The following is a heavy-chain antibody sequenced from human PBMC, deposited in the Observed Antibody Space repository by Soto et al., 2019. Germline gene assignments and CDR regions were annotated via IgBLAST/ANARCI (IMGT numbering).Heavy chain of an antibody. CDR3: AEWARYCSGADCRA. CDR1: GFPFSSRA. Sequence: EVQLLESGGGLVQPGGSLRLSCAASGFPFSSRAMSWVRQAPGKGLEWVSAISGSGTITYYADSVKGWLTISRDTSKNTLYLQMNSLRADDTTVYYCAEWARYCSGADCRAWGQGTLVTVSS. V-gene: IGHV3-23*01. J-gene: IGHJ5*02. D-gene: IGHD2-15*01. CDR2: ISGSGTIT.